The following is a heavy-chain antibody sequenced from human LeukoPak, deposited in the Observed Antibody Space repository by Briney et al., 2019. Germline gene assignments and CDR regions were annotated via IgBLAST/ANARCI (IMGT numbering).Heavy chain of an antibody. Sequence: GGSLRLSCAASGFTFNIYAMTWVRQAPGKGLEWVSDISDSGDDTKYADSVKGRFTLSRDNYKNTLSLELNSLGAEDTAVYYCAKEHTAMAYYYYYYMDVWGKGTTVTVSS. V-gene: IGHV3-23*01. D-gene: IGHD5-18*01. J-gene: IGHJ6*03. CDR2: ISDSGDDT. CDR3: AKEHTAMAYYYYYYMDV. CDR1: GFTFNIYA.